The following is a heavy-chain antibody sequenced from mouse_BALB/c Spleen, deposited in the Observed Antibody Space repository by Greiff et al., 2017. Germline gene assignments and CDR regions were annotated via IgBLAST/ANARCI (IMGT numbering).Heavy chain of an antibody. CDR2: ISSGGSYT. CDR3: ARQGITAHYAMDY. V-gene: IGHV5-6*02. J-gene: IGHJ4*01. D-gene: IGHD2-4*01. Sequence: DVMLVESGGDLVKPGGSLKLSCAASGFTFSSYGMSWVRQTPDKRLEWVATISSGGSYTYYPDSVKGRFTISRDNAKNTLYLQMSSLKSEDTAMYYCARQGITAHYAMDYWGQGTSVTVSS. CDR1: GFTFSSYG.